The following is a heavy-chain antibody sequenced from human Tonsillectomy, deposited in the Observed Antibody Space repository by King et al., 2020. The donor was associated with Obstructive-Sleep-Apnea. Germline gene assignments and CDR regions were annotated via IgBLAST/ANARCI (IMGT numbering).Heavy chain of an antibody. CDR1: GGSISSYY. D-gene: IGHD3-22*01. J-gene: IGHJ2*01. CDR2: IYYSGRT. CDR3: ARHQSYYYDSSGYENWYFDL. V-gene: IGHV4-59*08. Sequence: QLQESGPGLVKPSETLSLTCTVSGGSISSYYWSWIRQPPGKGLDWIGYIYYSGRTNYNPSLKSRVTISVDTSKNQFSLKLSSVTAADTAVYYCARHQSYYYDSSGYENWYFDLWGRGTLVTVSS.